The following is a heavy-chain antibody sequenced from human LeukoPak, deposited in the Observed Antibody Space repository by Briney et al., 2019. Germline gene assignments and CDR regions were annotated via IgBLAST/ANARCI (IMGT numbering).Heavy chain of an antibody. V-gene: IGHV1-69*04. D-gene: IGHD3-22*01. CDR3: ASSRDDSSGYYLDYFDY. Sequence: GASVTVSCKASGGTFISYAISWVRQAPGQGLEWMGRIIPILGIANYAQKFQGRVTITADKSTSTAYMELSSLRSEDTAVYYCASSRDDSSGYYLDYFDYWGQGTLVTVSS. CDR1: GGTFISYA. CDR2: IIPILGIA. J-gene: IGHJ4*02.